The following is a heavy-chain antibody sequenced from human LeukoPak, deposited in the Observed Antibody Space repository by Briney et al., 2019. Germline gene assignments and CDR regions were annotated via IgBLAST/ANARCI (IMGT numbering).Heavy chain of an antibody. V-gene: IGHV4-34*01. J-gene: IGHJ5*02. CDR1: GGSFSGYY. Sequence: PSETLSLTCAVYGGSFSGYYWSWIRQPPGKGLEWIGEINHSGSTNYNPSLKSRVTISVDTSKNQFSLKLSSVTAADTAVYYCARGRYYAQNFDPWGQGTLVTVSS. CDR2: INHSGST. D-gene: IGHD2-2*01. CDR3: ARGRYYAQNFDP.